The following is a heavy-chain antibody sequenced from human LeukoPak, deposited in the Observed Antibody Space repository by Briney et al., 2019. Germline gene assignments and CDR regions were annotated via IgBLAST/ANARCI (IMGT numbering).Heavy chain of an antibody. D-gene: IGHD5-18*01. CDR1: GGSISSSSYY. V-gene: IGHV4-39*07. CDR3: AREENVDTAMAGAFDY. J-gene: IGHJ4*02. Sequence: PSETLSLTCTVSGGSISSSSYYWGWIRQPPGKGLEWIGEINHSGSTYYNPSLKSRVTISVDTSKNQFSLKLSSVTAADTAVYYCAREENVDTAMAGAFDYWGQGTLVTVSS. CDR2: INHSGST.